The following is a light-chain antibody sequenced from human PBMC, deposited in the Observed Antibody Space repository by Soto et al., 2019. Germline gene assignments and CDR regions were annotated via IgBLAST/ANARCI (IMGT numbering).Light chain of an antibody. CDR1: SSDVGSYNL. CDR3: CSYAGSYTSDV. Sequence: QSALTQPASVSGSPGQSITISCTGTSSDVGSYNLVSWYQQHPGKAPKLMIYDVSKRPSGVPDRFSGSKSGNTASLTISGLQAEDEADYYCCSYAGSYTSDVFGTGTKLTVL. CDR2: DVS. J-gene: IGLJ1*01. V-gene: IGLV2-11*01.